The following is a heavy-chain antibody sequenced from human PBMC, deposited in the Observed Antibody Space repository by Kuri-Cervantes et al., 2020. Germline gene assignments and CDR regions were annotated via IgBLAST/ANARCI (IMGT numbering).Heavy chain of an antibody. CDR1: GFTFNNAW. CDR2: IKTKTDDGTT. J-gene: IGHJ4*02. V-gene: IGHV3-15*01. CDR3: AGSSGYYMGSDF. Sequence: GESLKISCAASGFTFNNAWMNWVRQAPGKGLEWVGRIKTKTDDGTTDYAAPVKGRFTISRDNSKNTLYVQMNTLRPEDTAVYYCAGSSGYYMGSDFWGQGTLVTVSS. D-gene: IGHD3-22*01.